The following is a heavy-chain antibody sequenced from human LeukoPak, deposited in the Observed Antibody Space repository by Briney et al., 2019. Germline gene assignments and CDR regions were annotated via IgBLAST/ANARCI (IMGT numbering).Heavy chain of an antibody. CDR1: GFTFSSYA. CDR3: VREDGSSGWILGDN. V-gene: IGHV3-23*01. CDR2: ISGSGGST. J-gene: IGHJ4*02. Sequence: GGSLRLSCAASGFTFSSYAMSWVRQAPGKGLEWVSAISGSGGSTYYADSVKGRFTISRDNSQNTLDLQMNSLRVDDTAVYYCVREDGSSGWILGDNWGQGTLVTVSS. D-gene: IGHD6-19*01.